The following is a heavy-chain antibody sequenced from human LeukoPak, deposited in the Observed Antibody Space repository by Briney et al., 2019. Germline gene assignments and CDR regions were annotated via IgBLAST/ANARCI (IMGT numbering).Heavy chain of an antibody. CDR2: IKEDGGEK. CDR1: GFIFSSYW. D-gene: IGHD4-11*01. CDR3: ARMTTGYYYYYMDV. J-gene: IGHJ6*03. Sequence: HPGGSLRLSCAASGFIFSSYWMSWVRQAPGKGLEWVANIKEDGGEKYYVDSVKGRFTISRDNAKNSLYLQLNSLRAEDTAVYYCARMTTGYYYYYMDVWGKGTTVTVSS. V-gene: IGHV3-7*01.